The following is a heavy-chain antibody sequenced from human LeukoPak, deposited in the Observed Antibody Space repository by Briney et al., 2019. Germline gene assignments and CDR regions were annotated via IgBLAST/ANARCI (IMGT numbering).Heavy chain of an antibody. J-gene: IGHJ6*02. Sequence: GGSPRLSCAASGFTFSSYEVIWVRQAPGKGLEWVSYMSSSGTTIHYVDSVKGRFRNSRDNAKNTVYLEMNSLRSEDTAVYYCARSLIPLGMDVWGQGTTVTVSS. D-gene: IGHD2-21*01. CDR2: MSSSGTTI. CDR3: ARSLIPLGMDV. CDR1: GFTFSSYE. V-gene: IGHV3-48*03.